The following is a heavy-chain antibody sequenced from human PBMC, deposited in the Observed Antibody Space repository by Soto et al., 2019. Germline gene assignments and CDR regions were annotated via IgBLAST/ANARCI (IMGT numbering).Heavy chain of an antibody. J-gene: IGHJ4*02. Sequence: PSETLSLTCTVSDCSISRSAFYWCWILHPPGKGLEWIGSVHYTGSTYYNPSLKSRVTISVDSSKNHLSLKLSSVTAADTAVYYCARQSPPSKVWRGQEPPVRVAS. CDR2: VHYTGST. CDR1: DCSISRSAFY. D-gene: IGHD2-21*01. CDR3: ARQSPPSKVW. V-gene: IGHV4-39*01.